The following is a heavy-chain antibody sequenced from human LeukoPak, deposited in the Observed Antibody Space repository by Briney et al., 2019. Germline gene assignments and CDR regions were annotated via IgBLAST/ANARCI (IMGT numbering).Heavy chain of an antibody. CDR1: GDSISDSTYY. V-gene: IGHV4-39*07. D-gene: IGHD2-2*01. CDR2: IHSTGST. Sequence: SETLSLTCNVSGDSISDSTYYWGWLRQPPGKGLEWLGSIHSTGSTFYNPSLRSRFTISLEASHNQFSLRLSSVTAADTAIFYCARSVPAAIFPRGWFDPWGQGILVTVSS. J-gene: IGHJ5*02. CDR3: ARSVPAAIFPRGWFDP.